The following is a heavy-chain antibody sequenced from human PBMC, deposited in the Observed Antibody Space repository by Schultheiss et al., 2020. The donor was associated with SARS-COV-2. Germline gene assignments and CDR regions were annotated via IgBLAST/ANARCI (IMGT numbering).Heavy chain of an antibody. Sequence: SETLSLTCTVSGGSISSYYWSWIRQPPGKGLEWIGYIYYSGSTNYNPSLKSRVTISVDTSKNQFSLKLSSVTAADTAVYYCARQGGLWPYYYYYGMDVWGQGTTVTVSS. CDR1: GGSISSYY. J-gene: IGHJ6*02. CDR3: ARQGGLWPYYYYYGMDV. CDR2: IYYSGST. D-gene: IGHD5-18*01. V-gene: IGHV4-59*08.